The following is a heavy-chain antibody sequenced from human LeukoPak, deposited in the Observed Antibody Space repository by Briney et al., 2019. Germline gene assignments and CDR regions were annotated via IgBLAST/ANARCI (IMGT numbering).Heavy chain of an antibody. D-gene: IGHD3-10*01. CDR2: IYYSGST. CDR1: GGSISSYY. V-gene: IGHV4-59*08. CDR3: ARWPTFGERNYFDY. J-gene: IGHJ4*02. Sequence: SETLSLTCTVSGGSISSYYWSWIRQPPGKGLEWIGYIYYSGSTNYNPSLKSRVTISVDTSKNQFSLKLSSVTAAYTAVYYCARWPTFGERNYFDYWGQGTLVAVSS.